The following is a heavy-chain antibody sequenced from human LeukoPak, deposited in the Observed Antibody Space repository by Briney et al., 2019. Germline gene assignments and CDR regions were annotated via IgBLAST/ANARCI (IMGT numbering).Heavy chain of an antibody. CDR1: SGSISTSNYY. CDR2: IFYSGYT. Sequence: SETLSLTCTVSSGSISTSNYYWVWVRQPPGKALEWIGNIFYSGYTNYNPSLKSRVTISVDTSKNQFSLNLSSVTAADTAVYYCSRTTMVRGTYYMDVWGKGTTVTISS. CDR3: SRTTMVRGTYYMDV. J-gene: IGHJ6*03. D-gene: IGHD3-10*01. V-gene: IGHV4-61*05.